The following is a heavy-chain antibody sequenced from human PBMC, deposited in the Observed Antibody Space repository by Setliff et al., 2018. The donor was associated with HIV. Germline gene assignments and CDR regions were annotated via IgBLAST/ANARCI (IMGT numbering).Heavy chain of an antibody. D-gene: IGHD6-6*01. V-gene: IGHV3-7*03. CDR3: ARDPRTDSSYAWFDS. J-gene: IGHJ5*01. CDR1: TFTFDSFS. Sequence: GGSLRLSCATSTFTFDSFSMTWVRQAPGKGLEWVANINQDGSEKNYLDSVKGRFAISKDFAKRSVYLQMTSLRAEDTALYFCARDPRTDSSYAWFDSWGQGTLVTV. CDR2: INQDGSEK.